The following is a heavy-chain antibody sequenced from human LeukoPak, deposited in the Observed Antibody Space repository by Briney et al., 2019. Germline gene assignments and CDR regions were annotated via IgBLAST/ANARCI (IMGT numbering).Heavy chain of an antibody. CDR1: GFTLGDYG. V-gene: IGHV3-49*04. J-gene: IGHJ4*02. Sequence: GRSLTLSCSPSGFTLGDYGMSWVRQPPGKGLEWVGFIRSRRYGGTIDYAASVKGRFTISRDESKSIAYLEMNSLKTEDTAMYYCTRSIRTSGYYYIDYWGQGTLVTVSS. D-gene: IGHD3-22*01. CDR2: IRSRRYGGTI. CDR3: TRSIRTSGYYYIDY.